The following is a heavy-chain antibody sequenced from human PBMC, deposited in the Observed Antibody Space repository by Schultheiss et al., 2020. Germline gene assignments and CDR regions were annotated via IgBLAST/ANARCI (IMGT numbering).Heavy chain of an antibody. CDR2: FKLSGTT. J-gene: IGHJ4*02. V-gene: IGHV4-59*08. CDR1: GDYISGNS. Sequence: SQTLSLTCSVSGDYISGNSWAWIRHPPGKTLEWIGYFKLSGTTHYNPTLTSRVTISLDTSKSQVSLRLSSVTAADTGIYYCARWNTMSTAGLDYWGRGTLVTVSS. D-gene: IGHD4-17*01. CDR3: ARWNTMSTAGLDY.